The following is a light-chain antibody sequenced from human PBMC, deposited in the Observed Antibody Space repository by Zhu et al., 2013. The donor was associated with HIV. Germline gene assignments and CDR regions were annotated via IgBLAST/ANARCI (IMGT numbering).Light chain of an antibody. V-gene: IGKV3-11*01. CDR2: DAS. CDR3: QQRSDWPRS. CDR1: QSVSSY. Sequence: EIVLTQSPVTLSLSPGERATLSCRASQSVSSYLAWYQQKPGQAPRLLIYDASNRATGIPARFSGSGSETDFTLTISSLEPEDFAVYYCQQRSDWPRSFGQGHDWTIK. J-gene: IGKJ5*01.